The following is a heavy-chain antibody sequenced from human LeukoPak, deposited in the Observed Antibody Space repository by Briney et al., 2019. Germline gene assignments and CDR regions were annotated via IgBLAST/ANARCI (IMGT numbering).Heavy chain of an antibody. V-gene: IGHV4-34*01. J-gene: IGHJ5*02. CDR2: MNHSRST. CDR1: SGSFSGSY. Sequence: SETLSFTCAVYSGSFSGSYWTWFRQPPGKGLEWIGEMNHSRSTNYNSFLKSRVTISVDTSKNRFSLKLTSVTAADTAFYYCTRGLRRRNCSSTICNGNWFDPWGQGNLVTVSS. CDR3: TRGLRRRNCSSTICNGNWFDP. D-gene: IGHD2-2*01.